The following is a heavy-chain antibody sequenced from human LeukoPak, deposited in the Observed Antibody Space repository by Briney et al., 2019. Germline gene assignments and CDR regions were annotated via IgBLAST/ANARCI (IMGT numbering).Heavy chain of an antibody. CDR1: GGSISSGDYY. D-gene: IGHD3-10*01. CDR3: ARGGSGSGSYSIHYFDY. Sequence: SETLSLTCTVSGGSISSGDYYWSWIRQPPGKGLEWIGYIYYSGSTYYNPSLKSRVIISVDTSKNQFSLKLTSVTAADTAVYYRARGGSGSGSYSIHYFDYWGQGTLVTVSS. CDR2: IYYSGST. J-gene: IGHJ4*02. V-gene: IGHV4-30-4*01.